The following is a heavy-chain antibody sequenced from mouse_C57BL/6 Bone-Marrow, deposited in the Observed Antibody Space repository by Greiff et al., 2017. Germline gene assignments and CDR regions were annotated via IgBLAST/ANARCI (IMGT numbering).Heavy chain of an antibody. CDR3: ARLDYYGSSYVSWYFDV. CDR2: IYPGSGST. V-gene: IGHV1-55*01. D-gene: IGHD1-1*01. J-gene: IGHJ1*03. CDR1: GYTFTSYW. Sequence: VKLQQSGAELVKPGASVKMSCKASGYTFTSYWITWVKQRPGQGLEWIGDIYPGSGSTNYNEKFKSKATLTVDTSSSTAYMQLSSLTSEDSAVYYCARLDYYGSSYVSWYFDVWGTGTTVTVSS.